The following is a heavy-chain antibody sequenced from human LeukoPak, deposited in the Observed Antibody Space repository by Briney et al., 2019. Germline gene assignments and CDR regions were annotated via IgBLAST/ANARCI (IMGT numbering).Heavy chain of an antibody. Sequence: PSETLSLTCAVYGGSFSGYYWSWIRQPPGKGPEWIGEINHSGSTNYNPSLKSRVTISVDTSKNQFSLKLSSVTAADTAVYYCARGQARGSYRYTSNYYYYYGMDVWGQGTTVTVSS. CDR3: ARGQARGSYRYTSNYYYYYGMDV. CDR1: GGSFSGYY. D-gene: IGHD3-16*02. CDR2: INHSGST. J-gene: IGHJ6*02. V-gene: IGHV4-34*01.